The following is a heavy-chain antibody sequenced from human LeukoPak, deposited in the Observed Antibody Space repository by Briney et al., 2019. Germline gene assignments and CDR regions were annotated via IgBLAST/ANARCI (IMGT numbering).Heavy chain of an antibody. CDR2: ISYDGSNK. V-gene: IGHV3-30*18. Sequence: GGSLRLSCAASGFTFSSYGMHWVRQAPGKGLEWVAVISYDGSNKYYADSVKGRFTISRDNSENTLYLQMNSLRAEDTAVYYCAKAPDSGYGMDVWGQGTTVTVSS. D-gene: IGHD2-21*02. CDR3: AKAPDSGYGMDV. CDR1: GFTFSSYG. J-gene: IGHJ6*02.